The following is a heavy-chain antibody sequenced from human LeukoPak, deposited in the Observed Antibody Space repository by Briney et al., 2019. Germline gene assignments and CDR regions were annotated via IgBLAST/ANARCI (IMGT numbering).Heavy chain of an antibody. V-gene: IGHV5-10-1*01. CDR1: GYSFTSYW. CDR2: IDPSDSYT. J-gene: IGHJ3*02. CDR3: AGLSGATNAFDI. D-gene: IGHD5-24*01. Sequence: GESLKISCKGSGYSFTSYWISWVRQMPGKGLEWMGRIDPSDSYTNYSPSFQGHVTISTDKSISTAYLQRSSLKASDTAMYYCAGLSGATNAFDIWGQGTMVTVSS.